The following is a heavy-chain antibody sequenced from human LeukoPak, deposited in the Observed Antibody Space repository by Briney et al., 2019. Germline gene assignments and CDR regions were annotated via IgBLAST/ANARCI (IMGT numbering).Heavy chain of an antibody. CDR1: GGSISSSSYY. CDR2: IYYSGST. CDR3: ARVSRYSGSYYNY. Sequence: SETLSLTCTVSGGSISSSSYYWGWIRQPPGKGLEWIGSIYYSGSTYYKPSLKSRVTISVDTSKNQFSLKLSSVTAADTAVYYCARVSRYSGSYYNYWGQGTLVTVSS. J-gene: IGHJ4*02. V-gene: IGHV4-39*07. D-gene: IGHD1-26*01.